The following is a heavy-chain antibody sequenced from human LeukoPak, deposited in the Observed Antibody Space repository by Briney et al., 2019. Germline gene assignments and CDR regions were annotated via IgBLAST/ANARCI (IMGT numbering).Heavy chain of an antibody. V-gene: IGHV3-33*01. CDR1: GFTFSSYG. D-gene: IGHD6-13*01. J-gene: IGHJ4*02. CDR3: ARDLSIAAAGTYLDY. CDR2: IWYDGSNK. Sequence: PGGSLRLSCAASGFTFSSYGMHWVRQAPGKGLEWVAVIWYDGSNKYYADSVKGRFTISRDNSKNTLYLQMNSLRAEDTAVYYYARDLSIAAAGTYLDYWGQGTLVTVSS.